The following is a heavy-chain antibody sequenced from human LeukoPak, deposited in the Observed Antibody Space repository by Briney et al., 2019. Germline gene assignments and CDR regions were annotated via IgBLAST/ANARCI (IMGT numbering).Heavy chain of an antibody. CDR3: ARTGDYGDYVPTYWFDP. V-gene: IGHV3-21*01. CDR1: GFTFSSYS. J-gene: IGHJ5*02. CDR2: ISSSSSYI. D-gene: IGHD4-17*01. Sequence: GGSLRLSCAASGFTFSSYSMNWVRQAPGKGLEWVSSISSSSSYIYYADSVKGRFTISRDDAKNSLYLQMNSLRAEDTAVYYCARTGDYGDYVPTYWFDPWGQGTLVTVSS.